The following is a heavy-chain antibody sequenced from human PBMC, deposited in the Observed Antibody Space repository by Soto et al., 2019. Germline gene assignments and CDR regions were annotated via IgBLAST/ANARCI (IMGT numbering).Heavy chain of an antibody. D-gene: IGHD3-10*01. Sequence: QVQLVQSGAEVKKPGSSVKVSCKASGGTFSSNAFSWVRQAPGQGLEWMGGIIPMFGASYAQNFQGRVTITADESTSTAYMELSSLRSEDTAVYYCAREITSTHGMDVWGQGTTVTVSS. CDR3: AREITSTHGMDV. V-gene: IGHV1-69*12. CDR1: GGTFSSNA. J-gene: IGHJ6*02. CDR2: IIPMFGA.